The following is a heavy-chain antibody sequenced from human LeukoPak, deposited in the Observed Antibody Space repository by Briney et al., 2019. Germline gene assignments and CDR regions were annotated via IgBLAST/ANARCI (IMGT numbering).Heavy chain of an antibody. J-gene: IGHJ5*02. CDR3: ARTNADGVVPAVGPIGADWFDP. D-gene: IGHD2-2*01. Sequence: SETLSLTCTVSGGSISSGDYYWSWVRQPPGKGLEWIGYIYYSGSTNYNPSLKSRVTISVDTSKNQFSLKLSSVTAADTAVYYCARTNADGVVPAVGPIGADWFDPWGQGTLVTVSS. CDR2: IYYSGST. CDR1: GGSISSGDYY. V-gene: IGHV4-61*08.